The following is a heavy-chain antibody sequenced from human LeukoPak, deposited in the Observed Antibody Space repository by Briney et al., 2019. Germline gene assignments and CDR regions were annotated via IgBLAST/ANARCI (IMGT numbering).Heavy chain of an antibody. CDR3: AKKTSEYGDASPPEY. CDR1: GFTFSKYA. Sequence: PGGPLSLFCAASGFTFSKYAMSCVRQARGEGVEWVSSIRSSGCSTYYAVSVRARFTISRDNSKNMLHLKMNSLRGEDTAVYYCAKKTSEYGDASPPEYWGQGTLVTVSS. CDR2: IRSSGCST. V-gene: IGHV3-23*01. J-gene: IGHJ4*02. D-gene: IGHD2-21*02.